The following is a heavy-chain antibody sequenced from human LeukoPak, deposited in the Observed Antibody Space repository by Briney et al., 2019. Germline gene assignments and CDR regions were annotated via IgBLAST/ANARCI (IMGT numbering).Heavy chain of an antibody. D-gene: IGHD1-14*01. CDR3: GKGTPPPVY. CDR2: ISVSGSQT. V-gene: IGHV3-23*01. J-gene: IGHJ4*02. Sequence: PGGSLRLSCVASGFTFSAYAVGWVRRAPGTGLEWVSSISVSGSQTDYADSVKGRFTISRDNSKNTFYLQMNSLRAEDTAVYYCGKGTPPPVYWGPGTLVTVSS. CDR1: GFTFSAYA.